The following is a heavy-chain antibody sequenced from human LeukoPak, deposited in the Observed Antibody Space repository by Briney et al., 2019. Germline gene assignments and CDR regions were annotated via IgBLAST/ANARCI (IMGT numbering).Heavy chain of an antibody. D-gene: IGHD3-10*01. Sequence: GASVKVSCKASGYTFTSYGISWVRQAPGQGLEWMGWISAYHGNTNYAQKLQGRVTMTTDTSTSTAYMELRSLRSDDTAVYYCARGRGFGELSLEYYFDYWGQGTLVTVSS. V-gene: IGHV1-18*04. CDR2: ISAYHGNT. CDR1: GYTFTSYG. CDR3: ARGRGFGELSLEYYFDY. J-gene: IGHJ4*02.